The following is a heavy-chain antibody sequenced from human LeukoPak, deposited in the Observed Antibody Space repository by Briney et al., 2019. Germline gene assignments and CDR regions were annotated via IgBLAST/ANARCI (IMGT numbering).Heavy chain of an antibody. CDR3: AREREGVTIFGVVTHFDY. CDR2: INPNSGGT. J-gene: IGHJ4*02. D-gene: IGHD3-3*01. Sequence: ASVKVSCKASGYIFTDYYMHWVRQAPGQELGWMGRINPNSGGTNYAQKFQGRVTMTRDTSISTAYTELSSLRSDDTAVYYCAREREGVTIFGVVTHFDYWGQGTLVTVSS. CDR1: GYIFTDYY. V-gene: IGHV1/OR15-1*02.